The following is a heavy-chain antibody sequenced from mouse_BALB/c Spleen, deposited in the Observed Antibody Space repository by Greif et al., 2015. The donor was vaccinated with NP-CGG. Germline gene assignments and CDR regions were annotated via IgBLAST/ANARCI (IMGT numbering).Heavy chain of an antibody. CDR1: GFNIKDTY. V-gene: IGHV14-3*02. J-gene: IGHJ3*01. D-gene: IGHD1-1*01. CDR3: APYYYGSNVFAY. CDR2: IDPANGNT. Sequence: VQLQQSGAELVKPGASVKLSCTASGFNIKDTYMHWVKQRPEQGLEWIGRIDPANGNTKYDPKFQGKATITADTSSNTAYLQLSSLTSEDTAVYYCAPYYYGSNVFAYWGQGTLVTVSA.